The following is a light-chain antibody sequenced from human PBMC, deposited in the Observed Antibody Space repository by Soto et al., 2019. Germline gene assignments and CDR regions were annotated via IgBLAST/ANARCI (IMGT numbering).Light chain of an antibody. CDR1: QTVSSNF. Sequence: EIVLTQSPGTLSLSPGERGTLSCRASQTVSSNFLAWYQQKPGQAPRLLIYDASNRATGIPARFSGSGSGTDFTLTISSLEPEDSAVYYCQQRSNWPTFGQGTKVDI. CDR3: QQRSNWPT. J-gene: IGKJ1*01. V-gene: IGKV3D-20*02. CDR2: DAS.